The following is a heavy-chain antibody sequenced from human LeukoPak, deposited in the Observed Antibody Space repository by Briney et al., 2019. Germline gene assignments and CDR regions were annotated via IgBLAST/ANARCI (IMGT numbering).Heavy chain of an antibody. CDR3: VKSQEGNRYFDWYYGMDV. D-gene: IGHD3-9*01. V-gene: IGHV3-64D*09. CDR2: ISSNGGST. Sequence: GGSLRLSCSASGFTFSSYAMHWVRQAPGKGLEYVSAISSNGGSTYYADSVKGRFTISRDNSKNTLYLQMSSLRAEETAVYYCVKSQEGNRYFDWYYGMDVWGQGTTVTVSS. CDR1: GFTFSSYA. J-gene: IGHJ6*01.